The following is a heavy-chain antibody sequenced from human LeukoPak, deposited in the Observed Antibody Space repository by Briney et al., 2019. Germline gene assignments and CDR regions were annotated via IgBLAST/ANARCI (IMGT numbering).Heavy chain of an antibody. CDR1: GDSISSSNW. J-gene: IGHJ4*02. CDR3: ARDGGGNDY. Sequence: SETLSLTCTVSGDSISSSNWWSWVRQPPGKGLEWIGQVYHSGSANYKASLKSRLTISVDKPNNQFSLKMKFVTAADTAVYYCARDGGGNDYWGQGILVTVSS. CDR2: VYHSGSA. V-gene: IGHV4-4*02. D-gene: IGHD4-23*01.